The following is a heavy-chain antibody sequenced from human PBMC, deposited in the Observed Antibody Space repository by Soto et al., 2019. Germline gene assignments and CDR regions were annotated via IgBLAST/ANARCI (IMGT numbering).Heavy chain of an antibody. D-gene: IGHD2-21*02. V-gene: IGHV3-33*03. CDR1: GFTFSRYG. CDR3: ARWPYCGGDCYSPLDY. J-gene: IGHJ4*02. Sequence: PGGSLRLSCAASGFTFSRYGMHWVRQAPGKGLEWVAVIWYDGSNKYYADSVKGRFTISRDNSKNTLYLQMNSLRAEDTAVYYCARWPYCGGDCYSPLDYWGQGTLVTVS. CDR2: IWYDGSNK.